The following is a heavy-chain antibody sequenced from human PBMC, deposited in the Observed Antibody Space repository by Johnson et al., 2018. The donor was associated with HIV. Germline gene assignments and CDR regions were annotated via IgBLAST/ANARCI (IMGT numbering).Heavy chain of an antibody. J-gene: IGHJ3*02. D-gene: IGHD3-10*01. CDR3: TTDQGYYGDAFDI. V-gene: IGHV3-15*01. CDR2: INSKTDGGTT. CDR1: GFTFSNAW. Sequence: VQLVESGGGLVKPGGSLRLSCAASGFTFSNAWMSWVRQAPGEGLEWVGRINSKTDGGTTDYAAPVTVRFTISRDDSKHTLYLQMNSLKTEDTAVYYCTTDQGYYGDAFDIWGQGTMVTVSS.